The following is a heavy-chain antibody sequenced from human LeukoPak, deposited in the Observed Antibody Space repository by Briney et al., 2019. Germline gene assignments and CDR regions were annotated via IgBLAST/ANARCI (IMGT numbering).Heavy chain of an antibody. D-gene: IGHD6-19*01. CDR2: ISAYNGNT. Sequence: ASVKLSCKASGYTCTIYGISWVRQPPGQGLELMGWISAYNGNTNYAQKLQGRVTMTTDTSTSTAYMELRSLRSDDTPVYYCARDGLSPSPRFDYWGQGTLVTVSS. CDR3: ARDGLSPSPRFDY. CDR1: GYTCTIYG. J-gene: IGHJ4*02. V-gene: IGHV1-18*01.